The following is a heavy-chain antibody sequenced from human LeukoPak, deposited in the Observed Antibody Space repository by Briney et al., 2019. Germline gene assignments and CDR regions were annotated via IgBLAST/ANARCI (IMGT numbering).Heavy chain of an antibody. D-gene: IGHD6-19*01. V-gene: IGHV4-59*08. CDR1: GGSISSYY. Sequence: SETLSLTCTVSGGSISSYYWSWIRQPPGKGLEWIGYIYYSGSTNYNPSLKSRVTISVDTSKNQFSLKLSSVTAADTAVYYCARHWTGSGWYYYFDYWGQGTLVTVSS. CDR2: IYYSGST. J-gene: IGHJ4*02. CDR3: ARHWTGSGWYYYFDY.